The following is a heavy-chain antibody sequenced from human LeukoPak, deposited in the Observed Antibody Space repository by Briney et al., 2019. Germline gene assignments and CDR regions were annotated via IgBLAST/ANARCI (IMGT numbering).Heavy chain of an antibody. V-gene: IGHV3-7*03. Sequence: GGSLRLSCAASGSIFTSYWMSWVRQAPGKGLEWVANIKQDGSDRNYVTSVRGRFTISRDNAESSLYLQMNSLRAEDTAVYYCVRNLAVAGTYFDSWGQGTLVTVSS. CDR3: VRNLAVAGTYFDS. CDR1: GSIFTSYW. CDR2: IKQDGSDR. D-gene: IGHD6-19*01. J-gene: IGHJ4*02.